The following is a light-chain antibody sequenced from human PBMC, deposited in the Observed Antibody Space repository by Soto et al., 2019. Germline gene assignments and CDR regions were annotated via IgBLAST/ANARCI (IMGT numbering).Light chain of an antibody. V-gene: IGKV1-39*01. CDR1: QNISNY. CDR2: AAS. Sequence: DIQMTQSPSSLSASVGDRVTITCRASQNISNYLNWYQQKPGKAPKLLIYAASRLQRGVLSRFSGNGSWTDFTLTIRSLQPEDFATYFCQQSHSTPQTFGQGTKVDIK. J-gene: IGKJ1*01. CDR3: QQSHSTPQT.